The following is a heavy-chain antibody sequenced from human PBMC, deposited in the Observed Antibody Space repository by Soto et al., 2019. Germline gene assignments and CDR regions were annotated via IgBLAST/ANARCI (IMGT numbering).Heavy chain of an antibody. D-gene: IGHD6-6*01. V-gene: IGHV1-18*01. CDR1: GYTFTSYG. Sequence: ASVKVSCKASGYTFTSYGISWVRQAPGQGLEWMGWISAYNGNTNYAQKLQGRVTMTTDTSTSTAYMELRSLRSDDTAVYYCAREEAARRGLYYYGMDVWGQGTTVTVSS. CDR3: AREEAARRGLYYYGMDV. CDR2: ISAYNGNT. J-gene: IGHJ6*02.